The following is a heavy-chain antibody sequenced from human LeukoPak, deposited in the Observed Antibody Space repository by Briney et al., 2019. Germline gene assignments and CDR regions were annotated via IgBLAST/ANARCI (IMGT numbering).Heavy chain of an antibody. CDR1: GFTFNTFG. CDR2: ISSSGGTV. CDR3: ARAPLEIVAIDY. Sequence: PGGSLRLSCAASGFTFNTFGMNWVRQAPGRGLEWISYISSSGGTVYYADSVKGRFTISRDNARNSLYLQMDSLRVEDTAVYYCARAPLEIVAIDYWGQGTLVTVSS. J-gene: IGHJ4*02. D-gene: IGHD5-12*01. V-gene: IGHV3-48*01.